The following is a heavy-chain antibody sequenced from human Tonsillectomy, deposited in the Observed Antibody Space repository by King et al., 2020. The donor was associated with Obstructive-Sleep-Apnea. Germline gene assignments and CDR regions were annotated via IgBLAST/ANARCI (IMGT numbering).Heavy chain of an antibody. D-gene: IGHD4-11*01. CDR3: ASLTTVTNVDY. Sequence: VQLVESGGGVVQPGTSLRLSCAASGFTFNTFAMHWVRQAPGKGLEWVGVISKDGRNTYYADSLRGRFTISRDNSKNTLYVRMNSLRLDDTAVYYCASLTTVTNVDYWGQGTLVTVSS. CDR1: GFTFNTFA. J-gene: IGHJ4*02. CDR2: ISKDGRNT. V-gene: IGHV3-30*04.